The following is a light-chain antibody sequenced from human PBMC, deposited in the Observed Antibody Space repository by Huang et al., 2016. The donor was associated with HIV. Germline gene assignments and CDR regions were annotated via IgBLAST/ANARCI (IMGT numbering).Light chain of an antibody. V-gene: IGKV1-39*01. CDR2: AAS. J-gene: IGKJ4*01. CDR3: QQSRSLPRT. CDR1: ANIVYS. Sequence: DIQLTQSPSSLSASVGDGITITCLASANIVYSLSWFQQRPGRAPAALIYAASRLHAGVPSKFRATGSGTNFTLSIDGLGPEDFATYYCQQSRSLPRTYGGGTKVDI.